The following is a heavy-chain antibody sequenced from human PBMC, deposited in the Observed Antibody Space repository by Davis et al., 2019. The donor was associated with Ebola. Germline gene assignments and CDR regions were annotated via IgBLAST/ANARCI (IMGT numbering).Heavy chain of an antibody. V-gene: IGHV3-73*01. CDR1: GFTFSGSA. CDR2: IRSKANSYAT. J-gene: IGHJ4*02. CDR3: TRLGITMIVY. Sequence: GESLKISCAASGFTFSGSAMHWVRQASGTGLEWVGRIRSKANSYATAYAASVKGRFTISRDDSKNTAYLQMNSLKTEDTAVYYCTRLGITMIVYWGQGTLVTVSS. D-gene: IGHD3-22*01.